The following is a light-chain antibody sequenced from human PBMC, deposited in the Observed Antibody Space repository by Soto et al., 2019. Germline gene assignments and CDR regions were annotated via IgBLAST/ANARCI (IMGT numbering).Light chain of an antibody. CDR1: QRISTY. Sequence: DIQMTQSPSTLSAGVGDRVTITCRASQRISTYLNWYQQKPGKAPTLLIYAASSLQSGVPSRFSGGGSGTDFALTINTLQPEDFATYFCQQGYSSPRTFGQGTKVDIK. CDR2: AAS. V-gene: IGKV1-39*01. CDR3: QQGYSSPRT. J-gene: IGKJ1*01.